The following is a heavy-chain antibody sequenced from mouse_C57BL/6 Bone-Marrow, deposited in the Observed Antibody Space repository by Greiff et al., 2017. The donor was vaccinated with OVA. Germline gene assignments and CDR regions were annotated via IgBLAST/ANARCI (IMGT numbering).Heavy chain of an antibody. J-gene: IGHJ1*03. CDR2: ISSGSSTI. Sequence: EVQLMESGGGLVKPGGSLKLSCAASGFTFSDYGMHWVRQAPEKGLEWVAYISSGSSTIYYADTVKGRFTISRDNAKNTLFLQMTSLRSEDTAMYYCARGWDERYFDVWGTGTTVTVSS. V-gene: IGHV5-17*01. CDR3: ARGWDERYFDV. D-gene: IGHD4-1*01. CDR1: GFTFSDYG.